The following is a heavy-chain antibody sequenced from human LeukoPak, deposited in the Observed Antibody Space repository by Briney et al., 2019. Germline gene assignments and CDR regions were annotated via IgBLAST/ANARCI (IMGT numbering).Heavy chain of an antibody. D-gene: IGHD3-10*01. V-gene: IGHV4-61*02. CDR3: ARESPYYLDFDY. Sequence: SQTLSLTCTVSGGSISSGSYYWSWIRQPAGTGLEWIGRIYTSGSTNYNPSFKSRVTISVDTSKNQFSLKLSSVTAADTAVYYCARESPYYLDFDYWGQGTLVTVSS. CDR1: GGSISSGSYY. CDR2: IYTSGST. J-gene: IGHJ4*02.